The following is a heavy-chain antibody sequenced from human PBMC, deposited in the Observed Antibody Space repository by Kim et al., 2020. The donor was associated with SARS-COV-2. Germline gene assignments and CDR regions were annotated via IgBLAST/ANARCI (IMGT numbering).Heavy chain of an antibody. V-gene: IGHV3-7*01. Sequence: GGSLRLSCAASGFTFSSYWMSWVRQAPGKGLEWVANIKQDGSEKYYVDSVKGRFTISRDNAKNSLYLQMNSLRAADPAVYYCVLNVRDYYYHMDGWGQGT. J-gene: IGHJ6*03. CDR3: VLNVRDYYYHMDG. CDR1: GFTFSSYW. D-gene: IGHD3-10*02. CDR2: IKQDGSEK.